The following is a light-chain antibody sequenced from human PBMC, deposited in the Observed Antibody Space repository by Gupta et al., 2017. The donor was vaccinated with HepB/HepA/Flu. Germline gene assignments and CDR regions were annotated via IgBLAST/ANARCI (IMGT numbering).Light chain of an antibody. CDR1: QTVTTY. CDR3: QQRTNWPPQFI. J-gene: IGKJ4*01. Sequence: EIVLTQSPATLSVSPGEGATLSCRASQTVTTYLNWYRQRPGQAPTLLIYDTSTRATGVPARITGSGSGTDFTLTINSLESEDFGVYYCQQRTNWPPQFIFGGGTRVEIK. CDR2: DTS. V-gene: IGKV3-11*01.